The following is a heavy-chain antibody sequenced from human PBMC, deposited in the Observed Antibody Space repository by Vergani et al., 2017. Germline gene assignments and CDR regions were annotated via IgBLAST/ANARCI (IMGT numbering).Heavy chain of an antibody. D-gene: IGHD1-7*01. CDR3: ERDGTPGGYYYYYMDV. CDR1: GGSVSSGSYY. J-gene: IGHJ6*03. V-gene: IGHV4-61*10. CDR2: IYYSGST. Sequence: QVQLQESGPGLVKPSETLSLTCTVSGGSVSSGSYYWSWIRQPAGKGLEWIGYIYYSGSTNYNPSLKSRVTISVDTSKNQFSLKLSSVTAADTAVYYCERDGTPGGYYYYYMDVWGKGTTVTVSS.